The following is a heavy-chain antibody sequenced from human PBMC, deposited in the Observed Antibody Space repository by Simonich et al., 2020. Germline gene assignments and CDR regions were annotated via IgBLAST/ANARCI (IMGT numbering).Heavy chain of an antibody. CDR3: AREQARGGAFDI. CDR1: GFTFSSYS. V-gene: IGHV3-21*01. Sequence: EVQLVESGGGLVKPGGSLRRSCAASGFTFSSYSINWVPQATGKGLDGVSTLSSSSSYIYYADSLKGRFTNSRDNAKNSLYLQMNSLRAEDTAVYYCAREQARGGAFDIWGQGTMVTVSS. CDR2: LSSSSSYI. D-gene: IGHD3-16*01. J-gene: IGHJ3*02.